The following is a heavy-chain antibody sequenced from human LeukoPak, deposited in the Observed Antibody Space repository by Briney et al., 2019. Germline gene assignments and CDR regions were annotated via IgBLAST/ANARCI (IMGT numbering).Heavy chain of an antibody. CDR3: AKPIRITMVRGVSYYFDY. CDR1: GFTFSSYA. Sequence: GGSLRLSCAASGFTFSSYAMNWVRQAPGKGLEWVSSISGSGGSTYYADSVKGRFTISRDNPKHTLYLQMNSLRAGDTAVYYCAKPIRITMVRGVSYYFDYWGQGTLVTVSS. D-gene: IGHD3-10*01. J-gene: IGHJ4*02. V-gene: IGHV3-23*01. CDR2: ISGSGGST.